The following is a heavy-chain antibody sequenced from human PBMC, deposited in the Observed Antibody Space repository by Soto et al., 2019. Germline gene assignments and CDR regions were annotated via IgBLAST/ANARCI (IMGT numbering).Heavy chain of an antibody. CDR3: ARDSSGWYQYYFDY. Sequence: ASVKVSCRASGYTFTSYGISCVRQAPGQGLEWMGWISAYNGNTNYAQKLQGRVTMTTDTSTSTAYMELRSLRSDDTAVYYCARDSSGWYQYYFDYWGQGTLVTVSS. V-gene: IGHV1-18*04. CDR2: ISAYNGNT. J-gene: IGHJ4*02. CDR1: GYTFTSYG. D-gene: IGHD6-19*01.